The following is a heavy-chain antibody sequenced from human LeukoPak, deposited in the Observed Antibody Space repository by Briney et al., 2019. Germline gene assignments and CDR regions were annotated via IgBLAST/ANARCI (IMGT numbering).Heavy chain of an antibody. CDR3: ARASPKQQLGFDY. CDR1: GGSISSYY. D-gene: IGHD6-13*01. J-gene: IGHJ4*02. CDR2: IYYSGST. V-gene: IGHV4-39*07. Sequence: SETLSLTCTVSGGSISSYYWGWIRQPPGKGLEWIGSIYYSGSTYYNPSLKSRVTISVDTSKNQFSLKLSSVTAADTAVYYCARASPKQQLGFDYWGQGTLVTVSS.